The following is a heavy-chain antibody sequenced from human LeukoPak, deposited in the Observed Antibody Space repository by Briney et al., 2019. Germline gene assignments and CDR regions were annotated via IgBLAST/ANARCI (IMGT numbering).Heavy chain of an antibody. J-gene: IGHJ4*02. D-gene: IGHD5-18*01. V-gene: IGHV1-2*02. CDR1: GYTFTGYY. CDR2: INPNSGGT. Sequence: ASVKVSCKASGYTFTGYYMHWVRQAPGQGLEWMGWINPNSGGTYYAQKFQGRVTMTRDTSISTAYMELSRLRSDDTAVYYCARDQYSYGPFDYWGQGTLVTVSS. CDR3: ARDQYSYGPFDY.